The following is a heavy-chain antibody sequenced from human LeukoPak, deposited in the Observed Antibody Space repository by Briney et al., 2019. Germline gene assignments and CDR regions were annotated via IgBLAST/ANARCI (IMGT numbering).Heavy chain of an antibody. J-gene: IGHJ4*02. CDR3: ARGYYDILTGYYLPFGY. Sequence: SETLSLTCAVSGGSISSTDWWSWVRQPPGKGLEWIGYIYYSGSTYYNPSLKSRVTISVDTSKNQFSLKLSSVTAADTAVYYCARGYYDILTGYYLPFGYWGQGTLVTVSS. CDR1: GGSISSTDW. D-gene: IGHD3-9*01. CDR2: IYYSGST. V-gene: IGHV4-31*11.